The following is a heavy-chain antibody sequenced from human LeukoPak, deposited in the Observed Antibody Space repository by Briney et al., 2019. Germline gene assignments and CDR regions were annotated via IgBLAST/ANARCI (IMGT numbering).Heavy chain of an antibody. V-gene: IGHV4-39*07. Sequence: SETLSLTCTVSGGSISSSSYYWGWIRQPPGKGLEWIGSIYYSGSTYYNPSLKSRVTISVDTSKNQFSLKLSSVTAADTAVYYCARGLSCYDVFDIWGQGTMATVSS. CDR1: GGSISSSSYY. CDR2: IYYSGST. CDR3: ARGLSCYDVFDI. D-gene: IGHD2-15*01. J-gene: IGHJ3*02.